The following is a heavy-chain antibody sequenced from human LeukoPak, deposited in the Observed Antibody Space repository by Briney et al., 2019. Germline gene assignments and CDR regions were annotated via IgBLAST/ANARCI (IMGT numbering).Heavy chain of an antibody. J-gene: IGHJ4*02. CDR3: ARVGFNYYYDSSGYYPY. CDR1: GYTFTDFY. V-gene: IGHV1-2*02. CDR2: ITPNSGGT. Sequence: ASVKVSCKASGYTFTDFYIHWMRQAPGQGLEWMGWITPNSGGTIYGQKFQGRVTLTRDTSTSTAYMELSRLRSDDTAVYYCARVGFNYYYDSSGYYPYWGQGTLVTVSS. D-gene: IGHD3-22*01.